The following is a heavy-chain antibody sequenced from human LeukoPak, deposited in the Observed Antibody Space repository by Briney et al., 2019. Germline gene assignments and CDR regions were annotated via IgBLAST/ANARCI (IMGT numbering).Heavy chain of an antibody. CDR3: ARDRHYGSGSYYSPPGY. V-gene: IGHV1-18*01. Sequence: GASVKVSCKASGYTFTSYSISWVRQAPGQGLEWMGWISAYNGNTNYAQKLQGRVTMTTDTSTSTAYMELRSLRSDDTAVYYCARDRHYGSGSYYSPPGYWGQGTLVTVSS. J-gene: IGHJ4*02. D-gene: IGHD3-10*01. CDR1: GYTFTSYS. CDR2: ISAYNGNT.